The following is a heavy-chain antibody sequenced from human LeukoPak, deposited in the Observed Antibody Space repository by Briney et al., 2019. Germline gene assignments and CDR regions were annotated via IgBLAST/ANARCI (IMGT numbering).Heavy chain of an antibody. J-gene: IGHJ4*02. CDR3: AISGGYWAWAH. V-gene: IGHV3-23*01. Sequence: GGSLRLSCAASGFTFGIYAMSWVRQAPGKGLEWVSGISGSASTYYADSVKGRFTISRDNSKNTLYLQMSSLRAEDTAVYYCAISGGYWAWAHWGQGTLVTVSS. CDR2: ISGSAST. D-gene: IGHD1-26*01. CDR1: GFTFGIYA.